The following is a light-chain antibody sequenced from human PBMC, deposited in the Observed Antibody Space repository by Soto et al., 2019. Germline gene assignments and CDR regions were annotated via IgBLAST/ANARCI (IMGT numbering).Light chain of an antibody. CDR3: QKYNGTSRT. CDR1: QDISGH. CDR2: EAS. Sequence: DIQVTQSPSSLSASVGDRVTITCRASQDISGHLAWYQQKPGKVPKLLIYEASTLQSRVPSRFSASGSGTDFNLTISSLQPEDVATYYCQKYNGTSRTFGQGTKVELK. J-gene: IGKJ1*01. V-gene: IGKV1-27*01.